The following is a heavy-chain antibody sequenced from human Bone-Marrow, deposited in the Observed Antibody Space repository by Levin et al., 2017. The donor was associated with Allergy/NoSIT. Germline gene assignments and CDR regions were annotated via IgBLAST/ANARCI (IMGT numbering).Heavy chain of an antibody. CDR2: IKPDGSEK. D-gene: IGHD5-24*01. V-gene: IGHV3-7*04. CDR3: VRDAHRGGDFDY. J-gene: IGHJ4*02. Sequence: GESLKISCAASGFTFNSYWMVWVRQAPGKGLEWVANIKPDGSEKYYVDSVKGRFTISRDNAKNSLYLQMNSLRAEDTAVYYCVRDAHRGGDFDYWGQGSLVTVSS. CDR1: GFTFNSYW.